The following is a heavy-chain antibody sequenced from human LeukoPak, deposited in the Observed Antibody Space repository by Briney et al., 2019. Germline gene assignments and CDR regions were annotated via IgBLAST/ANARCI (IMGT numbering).Heavy chain of an antibody. Sequence: GGSLRLSCAASGFTFDDYGMSWVRQAPGKGLEWVSGINWNGGSTVYADSVKGRFTISRDNAKNSLYLQMNSLRAEDTALYYCARQPEYCSSTSCYPFDYWGQGTLVTVSS. CDR3: ARQPEYCSSTSCYPFDY. J-gene: IGHJ4*02. CDR2: INWNGGST. CDR1: GFTFDDYG. V-gene: IGHV3-20*04. D-gene: IGHD2-2*01.